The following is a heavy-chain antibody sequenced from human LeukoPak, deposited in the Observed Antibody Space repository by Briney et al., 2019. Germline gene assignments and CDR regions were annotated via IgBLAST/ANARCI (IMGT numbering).Heavy chain of an antibody. CDR2: ISAYNGDT. CDR1: GYTFTSNG. D-gene: IGHD5-24*01. CDR3: ARVKDGYNLDY. J-gene: IGHJ4*02. V-gene: IGHV1-18*01. Sequence: ASVKVPCKASGYTFTSNGISWVRQAPGQGLEWMGWISAYNGDTNFAQKLQGRVTMTTDTSTSTAYMELRSLRSDDTAVYYCARVKDGYNLDYWGQGTLVTVSS.